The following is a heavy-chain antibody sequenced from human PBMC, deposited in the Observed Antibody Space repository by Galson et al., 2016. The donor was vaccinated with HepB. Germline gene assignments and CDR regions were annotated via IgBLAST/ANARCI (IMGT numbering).Heavy chain of an antibody. CDR2: IKQDGTE. CDR3: ARGPDYGDWVDFLDC. V-gene: IGHV3-7*04. Sequence: SLRLSCATSGFTFSSNWMRWVRQAPGKGLGWVANIKQDGTENYVDSVKGRFTISRDNAKNSLYLQMNSLRAEDTAAYYCARGPDYGDWVDFLDCWGQGTLVTVSS. D-gene: IGHD4-17*01. CDR1: GFTFSSNW. J-gene: IGHJ4*02.